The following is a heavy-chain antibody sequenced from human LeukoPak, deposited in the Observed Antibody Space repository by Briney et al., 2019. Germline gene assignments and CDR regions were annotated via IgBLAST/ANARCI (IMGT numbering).Heavy chain of an antibody. J-gene: IGHJ4*02. V-gene: IGHV1-69*01. D-gene: IGHD3-10*01. Sequence: SVKVSCKASGGTFSSYAISWVRQAPGQGLEWMGGIIPIFGTANYAQKFQGRVTITADDSTSTAYMELSSLRFEDTAVYYCARVRYGSGSFSFDYWGQGTLVTVSS. CDR2: IIPIFGTA. CDR1: GGTFSSYA. CDR3: ARVRYGSGSFSFDY.